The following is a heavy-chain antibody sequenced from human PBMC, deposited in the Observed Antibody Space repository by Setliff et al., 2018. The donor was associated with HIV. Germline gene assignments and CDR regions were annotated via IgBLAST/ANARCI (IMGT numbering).Heavy chain of an antibody. J-gene: IGHJ4*02. CDR1: GYNFSSNG. Sequence: ASVKVSCKASGYNFSSNGISWVRQAPGQGLEWMGWISSYNGNPKYAQKVQDRVTMTKDKSTSTAYMELRSLRSDDTAVYYCARVSRIGWFFDWWGQGSLVTVSS. V-gene: IGHV1-18*01. CDR3: ARVSRIGWFFDW. D-gene: IGHD2-15*01. CDR2: ISSYNGNP.